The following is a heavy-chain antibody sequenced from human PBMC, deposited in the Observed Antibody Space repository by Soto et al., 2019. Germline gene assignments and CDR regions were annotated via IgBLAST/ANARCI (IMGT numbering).Heavy chain of an antibody. CDR2: ISYDGSNK. CDR1: GFTFRSYG. CDR3: ASGVVVTATRVFDY. J-gene: IGHJ4*02. Sequence: QVQLVESGGGVVQPGRSLRLSCTASGFTFRSYGMHWVRQAPGKGLEWVSLISYDGSNKYYADSVKGRFTISGDNSKNTLFLQMNSLTTEDTAVYYCASGVVVTATRVFDYWGQGNLVTVSS. D-gene: IGHD2-15*01. V-gene: IGHV3-30*03.